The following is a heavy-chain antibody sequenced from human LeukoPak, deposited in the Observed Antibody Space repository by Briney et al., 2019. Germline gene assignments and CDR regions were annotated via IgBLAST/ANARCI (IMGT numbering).Heavy chain of an antibody. CDR3: QYSGYDATPQRPCGGDCYLSPGYYYYMDV. D-gene: IGHD2-21*02. Sequence: PSETLSLTCTVSGGSISSSSYYWGWIRQPPGKGLEWIGEINHSGSTNYNPSLKSRVTISVDTSKNQFSLKLSSVTAADTAVYYCQYSGYDATPQRPCGGDCYLSPGYYYYMDVWGKGTTVTISS. V-gene: IGHV4-39*07. CDR1: GGSISSSSYY. J-gene: IGHJ6*03. CDR2: INHSGST.